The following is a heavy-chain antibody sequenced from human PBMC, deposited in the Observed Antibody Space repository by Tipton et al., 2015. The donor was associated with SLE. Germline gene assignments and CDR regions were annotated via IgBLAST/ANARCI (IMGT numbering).Heavy chain of an antibody. V-gene: IGHV4-38-2*02. D-gene: IGHD3-3*01. Sequence: GLVKPSETLSLSCNVSGYSISRGHYWGWIRQAPGKGLEWIGTFYYSGNTYFNPSLKSRVTISVDTSKNQFSLRLSSVTAADTAVYYCARGTPFMEWERNWFAPWGQGTLVTVSS. J-gene: IGHJ5*02. CDR3: ARGTPFMEWERNWFAP. CDR1: GYSISRGHY. CDR2: FYYSGNT.